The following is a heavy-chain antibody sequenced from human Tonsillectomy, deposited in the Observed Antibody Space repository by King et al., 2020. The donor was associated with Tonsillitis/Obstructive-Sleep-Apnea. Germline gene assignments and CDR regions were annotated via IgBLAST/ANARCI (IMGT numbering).Heavy chain of an antibody. J-gene: IGHJ3*02. V-gene: IGHV4-34*01. D-gene: IGHD2-15*01. CDR1: GGAFSGYY. Sequence: VQLQQWGVGLLKPSETLSLTCAVYGGAFSGYYWSWIRQPPGKGLEWIGEISHSGSINYNPSLKSRVTISVDTSKNQFSLKLSSVPAADTAVYYCAREGYCSGGDCPVEAFDIWGQGTTVTVSS. CDR2: ISHSGSI. CDR3: AREGYCSGGDCPVEAFDI.